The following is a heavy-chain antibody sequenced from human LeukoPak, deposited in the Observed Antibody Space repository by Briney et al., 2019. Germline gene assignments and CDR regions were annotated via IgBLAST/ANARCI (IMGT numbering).Heavy chain of an antibody. D-gene: IGHD3-10*01. J-gene: IGHJ5*02. V-gene: IGHV3-23*01. CDR3: AKAPRPGLAGWFDP. CDR2: ISGNGDTT. CDR1: GFTFSNYA. Sequence: GGSLRLSCAVSGFTFSNYALSWVRQAPGKGLECVSSISGNGDTTYYADSVKGRFTISRDNSKSTLYLQMNRLRADDTAVYYCAKAPRPGLAGWFDPGGKGTPVPVSS.